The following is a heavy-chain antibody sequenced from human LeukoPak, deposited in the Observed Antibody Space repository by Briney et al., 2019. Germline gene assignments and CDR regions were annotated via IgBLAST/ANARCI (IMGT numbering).Heavy chain of an antibody. CDR3: ARSVDTASYFDY. J-gene: IGHJ4*02. CDR2: IYYSGST. CDR1: GGSISSSSYY. D-gene: IGHD5-18*01. Sequence: SETLSLTCTVSGGSISSSSYYWGSIRQPPGKGLEWIGSIYYSGSTYYNPSLKSRVTISVDTSKNQFSLKLSSVTAADTAVYYCARSVDTASYFDYWGQGTLVTVSS. V-gene: IGHV4-39*01.